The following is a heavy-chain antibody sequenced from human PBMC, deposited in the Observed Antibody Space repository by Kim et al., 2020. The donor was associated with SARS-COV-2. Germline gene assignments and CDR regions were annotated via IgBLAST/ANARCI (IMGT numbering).Heavy chain of an antibody. CDR1: GFTFGDYA. D-gene: IGHD2-2*01. Sequence: GGSLRLSCAASGFTFGDYAMHWVRQAPGKGLEWVSGISWNSGSIGYADSVKGRFTISRDNAKNSLYLQMNSLRAEDTALYYCAKTPWERSSTSCFDYWGQGTLVTVSS. CDR3: AKTPWERSSTSCFDY. V-gene: IGHV3-9*01. CDR2: ISWNSGSI. J-gene: IGHJ4*02.